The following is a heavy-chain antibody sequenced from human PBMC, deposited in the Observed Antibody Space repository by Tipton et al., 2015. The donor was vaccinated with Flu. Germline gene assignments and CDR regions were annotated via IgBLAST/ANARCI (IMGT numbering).Heavy chain of an antibody. CDR2: IHTSGTT. Sequence: GLVKPSETLSLTCTVSGGSISRYFWSWIRQPAGKGLEWIGRIHTSGTTNYNPSLKSRVTMSVDTSENQVSLKVNSVTAADTAVYYCAGERGDDRALDYWGQGALVTVSS. CDR3: AGERGDDRALDY. V-gene: IGHV4-4*07. CDR1: GGSISRYF. D-gene: IGHD1-26*01. J-gene: IGHJ4*02.